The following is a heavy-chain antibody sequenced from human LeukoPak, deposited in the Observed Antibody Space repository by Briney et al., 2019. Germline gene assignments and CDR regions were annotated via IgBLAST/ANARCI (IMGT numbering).Heavy chain of an antibody. D-gene: IGHD1-26*01. CDR2: IYYSGST. Sequence: SETLSLTCTVSDGSISSYYWTWIRQPPGKGLEWIGYIYYSGSTNYNPSLKSRVTISVDTSKNQFSLKLSSVTAADTAVYYCARVSGSTADYWGQGTLVTVSS. V-gene: IGHV4-59*01. CDR1: DGSISSYY. CDR3: ARVSGSTADY. J-gene: IGHJ4*02.